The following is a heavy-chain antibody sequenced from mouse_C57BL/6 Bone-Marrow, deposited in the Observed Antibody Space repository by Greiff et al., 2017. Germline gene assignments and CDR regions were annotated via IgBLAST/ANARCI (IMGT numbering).Heavy chain of an antibody. CDR3: ARERFITTVVDYFDY. CDR1: GYSITSGYY. V-gene: IGHV3-6*01. D-gene: IGHD1-1*01. J-gene: IGHJ2*01. CDR2: ISYDGSN. Sequence: EVQLVESGPGLVKPSQSLSLTCSVTGYSITSGYYWNWIRQFPGNKLEWMGYISYDGSNNYNPSLKNRISITRDTSKNQFFLKLKSVTTEDTATYYCARERFITTVVDYFDYWGQGTTLTVSS.